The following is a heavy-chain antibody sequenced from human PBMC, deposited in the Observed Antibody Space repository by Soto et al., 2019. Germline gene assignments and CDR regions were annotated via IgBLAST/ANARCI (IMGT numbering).Heavy chain of an antibody. J-gene: IGHJ4*02. CDR3: AKDRGGFTSGWEFFDF. D-gene: IGHD6-19*01. V-gene: IGHV3-23*01. Sequence: EVVLLESGGGLVQPGGSLRLSCDVSGVAFSFYSMSWVRQAPGKGLEWVASIIGNGGTTYYAASGKGRFTLSRDNSKNTVYLQMNSLRGEDTAVYYCAKDRGGFTSGWEFFDFWGKGTLVTVSS. CDR2: IIGNGGTT. CDR1: GVAFSFYS.